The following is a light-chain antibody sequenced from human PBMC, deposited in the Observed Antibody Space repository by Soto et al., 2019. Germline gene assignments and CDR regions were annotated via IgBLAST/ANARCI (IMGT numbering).Light chain of an antibody. Sequence: QSALTQPRSVSGSPGQSVTISCTGTSSDVGGYNYVSWYQQHPGKAPKLMIYDVSKRPSGVPDRFSGSKSDNTASLTISGLQAEDEADYYCCSYAGSSWVFGGGTKLTVL. CDR2: DVS. CDR3: CSYAGSSWV. CDR1: SSDVGGYNY. J-gene: IGLJ2*01. V-gene: IGLV2-11*01.